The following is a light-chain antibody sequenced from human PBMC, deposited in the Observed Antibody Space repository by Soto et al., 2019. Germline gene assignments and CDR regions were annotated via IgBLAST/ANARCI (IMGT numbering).Light chain of an antibody. V-gene: IGLV2-23*02. Sequence: QSALTQPASVSGSPGQSITISCTGTSSDVGSYNLVSWYQQHPGKAPKLMIYEVSKRPSGVSNRFSGSKSGNTASLTISGLQAEDEADYYCRSYAGSPYVFGTGTKVTVL. CDR2: EVS. CDR3: RSYAGSPYV. CDR1: SSDVGSYNL. J-gene: IGLJ1*01.